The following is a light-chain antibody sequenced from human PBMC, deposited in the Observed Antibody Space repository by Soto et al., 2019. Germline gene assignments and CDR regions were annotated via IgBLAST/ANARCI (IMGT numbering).Light chain of an antibody. Sequence: DIQLTQSPSLLSASVGDRVTITCRASHDISTYLAWYQQKPGKAPKLLIYDASNLETGVPSRFSGGGSATHFSFTITGLRPEDIATYYCQQYDSLPYTFGQGTKLEI. J-gene: IGKJ2*01. CDR2: DAS. CDR1: HDISTY. CDR3: QQYDSLPYT. V-gene: IGKV1-33*01.